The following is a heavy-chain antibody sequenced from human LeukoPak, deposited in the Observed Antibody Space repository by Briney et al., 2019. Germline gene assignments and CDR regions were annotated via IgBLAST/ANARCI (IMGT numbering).Heavy chain of an antibody. CDR1: GGSISSYY. V-gene: IGHV4-59*01. CDR3: ARSIVGVLVDY. D-gene: IGHD1-26*01. J-gene: IGHJ4*02. CDR2: IYYSGST. Sequence: SETLSLTCTVSGGSISSYYWSWIRRPPGKGLEWIGYIYYSGSTNYNPSLKSRATISVDTSKNQFSLKLSSVTAADTAVYYCARSIVGVLVDYWGQGTLVTVSS.